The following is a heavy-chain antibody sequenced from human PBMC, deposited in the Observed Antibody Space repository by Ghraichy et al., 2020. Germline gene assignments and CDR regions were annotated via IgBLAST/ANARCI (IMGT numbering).Heavy chain of an antibody. CDR1: GFTFSSYV. Sequence: LSLTCAASGFTFSSYVMNWFRQAPGGGLEWVSGISGGGGRTSYADSVEGRFTISRDNSKNTLYLQMNSPRAEDTAVYYCARDLWKRDYGAGGPFDYWGPGTLVTVSS. CDR3: ARDLWKRDYGAGGPFDY. V-gene: IGHV3-23*01. J-gene: IGHJ4*02. D-gene: IGHD4-17*01. CDR2: ISGGGGRT.